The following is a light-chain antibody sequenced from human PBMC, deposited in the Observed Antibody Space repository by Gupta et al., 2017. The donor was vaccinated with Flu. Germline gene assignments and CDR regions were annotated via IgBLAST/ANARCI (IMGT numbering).Light chain of an antibody. CDR1: QGIRNA. CDR2: GAT. J-gene: IGKJ4*01. CDR3: LHHDSYPLS. Sequence: DIQMTQSPSSLSASVGDRVTITCRASQGIRNALAWCQQKSGKAPKRLIYGATSLQSGVPSRFSGSGSGTDFTLTISSLQPEDFATYYCLHHDSYPLSFGGGTKVEIK. V-gene: IGKV1-17*01.